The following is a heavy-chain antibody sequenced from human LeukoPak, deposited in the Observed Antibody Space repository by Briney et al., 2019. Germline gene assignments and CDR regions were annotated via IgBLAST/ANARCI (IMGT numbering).Heavy chain of an antibody. V-gene: IGHV3-30*04. D-gene: IGHD2-15*01. CDR1: GFTFSSYA. Sequence: PGGSLRLSCAASGFTFSSYAMHWVRRAPGKGLEWVAVISYDGSNKYYADSVKGRFTISRDNSKNTLYLQMNSLRADDTAVYYCAKGVKGWTSFDYWGQGTLVTVSS. CDR3: AKGVKGWTSFDY. J-gene: IGHJ4*02. CDR2: ISYDGSNK.